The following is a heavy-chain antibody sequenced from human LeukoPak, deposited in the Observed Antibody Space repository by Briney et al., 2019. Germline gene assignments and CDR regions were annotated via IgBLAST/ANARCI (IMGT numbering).Heavy chain of an antibody. J-gene: IGHJ2*01. CDR3: ARVKVNYGGNGLSWYFDP. Sequence: SETLSLTCAVSGGSISSGGYSWSWIRQPPGKGLEWIGYIYHSGSTYYNPSLKSRVTISVDRSKNQFSLKLSSVTAADTAVYYCARVKVNYGGNGLSWYFDPWGRGTLVTVSS. CDR1: GGSISSGGYS. V-gene: IGHV4-30-2*01. CDR2: IYHSGST. D-gene: IGHD4-23*01.